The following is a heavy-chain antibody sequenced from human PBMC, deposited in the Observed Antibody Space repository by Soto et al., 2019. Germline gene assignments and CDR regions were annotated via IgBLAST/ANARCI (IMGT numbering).Heavy chain of an antibody. D-gene: IGHD3-3*01. V-gene: IGHV3-23*01. CDR2: ISGSGGST. CDR3: AKTDGFWSGYRYYGMDV. J-gene: IGHJ6*02. Sequence: EVQLLESGGGLVQPGGSLRLSCAASGFTFSSYVMSWVRQAPGKGLEWVSAISGSGGSTYYADSVKGRFTISRDNSKNTLYLQMNSLRAEDTAVYYCAKTDGFWSGYRYYGMDVWGQGTTVTVSS. CDR1: GFTFSSYV.